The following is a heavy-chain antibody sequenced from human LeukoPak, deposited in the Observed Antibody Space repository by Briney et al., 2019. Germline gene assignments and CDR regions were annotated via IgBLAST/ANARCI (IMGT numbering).Heavy chain of an antibody. Sequence: GGSLRLSCAASGFTFSSYAMHWVRQAPGKGLEWVAVISYDGSNKYYADSVKGRFTISRDNSKNTLYLQMNSLRAEDTAVYYCARAFCLRACPVGYWGQGTLVTVSS. CDR2: ISYDGSNK. CDR1: GFTFSSYA. D-gene: IGHD3-3*02. J-gene: IGHJ4*02. CDR3: ARAFCLRACPVGY. V-gene: IGHV3-30-3*01.